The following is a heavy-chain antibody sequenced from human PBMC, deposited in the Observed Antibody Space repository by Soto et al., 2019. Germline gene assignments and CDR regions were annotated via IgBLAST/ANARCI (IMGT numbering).Heavy chain of an antibody. CDR2: IYYSGST. CDR3: ASAPRYNWHYGAGFDY. CDR1: GGSISSGDYY. J-gene: IGHJ4*02. D-gene: IGHD1-7*01. Sequence: QVQLQESGPGLVKPSQTLSLTCTVSGGSISSGDYYWSWIRQPPGKGLEWIGYIYYSGSTYYNPSLKCRVTMSVDTSKNLFSLKPSSVTAADTALYYCASAPRYNWHYGAGFDYWGQGTLVTVSS. V-gene: IGHV4-30-4*01.